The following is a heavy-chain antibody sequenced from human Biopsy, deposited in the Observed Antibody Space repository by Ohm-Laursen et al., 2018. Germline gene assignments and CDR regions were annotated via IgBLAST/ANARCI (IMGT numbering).Heavy chain of an antibody. D-gene: IGHD5-18*01. Sequence: QTLSLTCAALGFNFGDLGMGWFRQVPGKGLECVSLIRSIGSGGTTEYAESVKGRFTVSRDDSKSLTYLQMSSLKIEDTGIYYCTKWSGGYSYSSLWGRGTLVTVSS. V-gene: IGHV3-49*03. CDR1: GFNFGDLG. CDR3: TKWSGGYSYSSL. J-gene: IGHJ4*02. CDR2: IRSIGSGGTT.